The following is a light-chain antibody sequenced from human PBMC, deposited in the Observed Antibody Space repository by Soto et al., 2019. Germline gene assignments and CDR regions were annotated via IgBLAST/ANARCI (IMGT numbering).Light chain of an antibody. Sequence: QSALTQPASVSGSPVQSITISCTGTSSDVGGYNYVSWYQQHQGKAPKLMIYDVSNRPSAVSNRFSSTKSGNTASLTITGLQAENEADYYYSSYTSSSSLLYCFGTGTNLTV. CDR3: SSYTSSSSLLYC. J-gene: IGLJ1*01. CDR2: DVS. V-gene: IGLV2-14*01. CDR1: SSDVGGYNY.